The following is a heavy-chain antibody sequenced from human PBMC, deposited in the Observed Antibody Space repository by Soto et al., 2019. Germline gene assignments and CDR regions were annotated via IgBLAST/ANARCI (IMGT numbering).Heavy chain of an antibody. CDR2: IYPGDSDT. J-gene: IGHJ4*02. V-gene: IGHV5-51*01. Sequence: GESLKISCKGSGYSFTSYWIGWVRQMPGKGLEWMEIIYPGDSDTRYSPSFQGQVTISADKSISTAYLQWSSLKASDTAMYYCAAGGSIAVAGREKYYFDYWGQGTLVTVSS. CDR1: GYSFTSYW. D-gene: IGHD6-19*01. CDR3: AAGGSIAVAGREKYYFDY.